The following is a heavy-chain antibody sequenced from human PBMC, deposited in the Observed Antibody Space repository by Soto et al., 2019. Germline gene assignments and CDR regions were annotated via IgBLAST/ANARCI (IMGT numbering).Heavy chain of an antibody. CDR2: INAGNGNT. D-gene: IGHD6-13*01. Sequence: QVQLVQSGAEVKKPGASVKVSCKASGYTFTRYAMHWVRQAPGQRLEWMGWINAGNGNTKYSQKFQGRVTITRDTSASTAYRELSSLRSEDTAVYYCASSNIAAAPYGMDVWGQGTTVTVSS. CDR1: GYTFTRYA. CDR3: ASSNIAAAPYGMDV. V-gene: IGHV1-3*01. J-gene: IGHJ6*02.